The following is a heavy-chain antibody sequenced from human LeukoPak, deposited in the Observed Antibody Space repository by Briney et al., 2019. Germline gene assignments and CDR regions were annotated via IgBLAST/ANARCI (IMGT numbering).Heavy chain of an antibody. CDR3: AKDGARAAAHYYFDY. J-gene: IGHJ4*02. D-gene: IGHD6-13*01. CDR2: IASDGRDK. CDR1: GFIVSSDY. V-gene: IGHV3-30*18. Sequence: TGGSLRLSCAASGFIVSSDYMNWVRQAPGKGLEWVAVIASDGRDKKFADSVKGRFTITRDNSKNTLYLQMNSLRAEDTAVYYCAKDGARAAAHYYFDYWGQGTLVTVSS.